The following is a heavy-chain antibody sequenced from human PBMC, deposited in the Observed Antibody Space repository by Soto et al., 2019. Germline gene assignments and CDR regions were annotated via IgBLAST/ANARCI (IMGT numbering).Heavy chain of an antibody. Sequence: EVQLLESGGGLVQPGGSLRLSCVASGFTFKNYDMRWVRQAPGKGLEWVSGISGSGAITDYADSVRGRFTISRDNSKNTLYLQLTSLRAEDTAIYYCAKDRQFRSYYESAGHYNNWGQGTLVTVSS. CDR1: GFTFKNYD. CDR3: AKDRQFRSYYESAGHYNN. J-gene: IGHJ4*02. V-gene: IGHV3-23*01. D-gene: IGHD3-10*01. CDR2: ISGSGAIT.